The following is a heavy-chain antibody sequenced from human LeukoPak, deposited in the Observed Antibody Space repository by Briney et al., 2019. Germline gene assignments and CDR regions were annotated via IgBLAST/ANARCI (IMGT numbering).Heavy chain of an antibody. V-gene: IGHV4-59*01. D-gene: IGHD4-17*01. CDR3: ARGFAYGDTGSFDY. J-gene: IGHJ4*02. Sequence: SETLSLTCTVSGGSISSYYWSWIRQPPGKGLEWIGYIYYSGSTTYNPSLKSRVTISVDTSKNQFSLKLNSVTAADTAMYYCARGFAYGDTGSFDYWGQGTQVTVSS. CDR1: GGSISSYY. CDR2: IYYSGST.